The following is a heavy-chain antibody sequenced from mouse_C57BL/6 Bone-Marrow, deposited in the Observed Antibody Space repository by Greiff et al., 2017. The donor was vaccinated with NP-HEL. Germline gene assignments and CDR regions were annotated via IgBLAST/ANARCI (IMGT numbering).Heavy chain of an antibody. CDR1: GFTFSSYG. J-gene: IGHJ2*01. D-gene: IGHD2-4*01. Sequence: EVMLVESGGDLVKPGGSLKLSCAASGFTFSSYGMSWVRQTPDKRLEWVATISRGGSYTYYQDSVKGRFTISRDNAKNTLYLQMSSLKSEDTAMYYCARRGYYDYDAFDYGGQGTTLTVSS. V-gene: IGHV5-6*02. CDR2: ISRGGSYT. CDR3: ARRGYYDYDAFDY.